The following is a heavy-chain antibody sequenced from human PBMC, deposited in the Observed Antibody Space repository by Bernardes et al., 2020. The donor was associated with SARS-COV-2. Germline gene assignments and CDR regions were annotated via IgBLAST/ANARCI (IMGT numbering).Heavy chain of an antibody. J-gene: IGHJ5*02. V-gene: IGHV4-4*02. D-gene: IGHD1-26*01. CDR2: IYHSGTT. CDR3: ARPTAGSKFDP. Sequence: ETLSLTCAVSGDSISSNNWWTWVRQPPGKGLEWIGEIYHSGTTNYNPSLKSRVTISVDKSKNQFSLKLSSVTAADSAVYYCARPTAGSKFDPWGQGTLVTVSS. CDR1: GDSISSNNW.